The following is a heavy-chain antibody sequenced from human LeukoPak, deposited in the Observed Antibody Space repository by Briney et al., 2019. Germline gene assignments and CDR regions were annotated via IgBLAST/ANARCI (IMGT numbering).Heavy chain of an antibody. CDR3: ARGRGIVGAIRNHNWFDP. J-gene: IGHJ5*02. Sequence: PSETLSLTCAVYGGSFSGYYWSWIRQPPGKGLEWIGEINHSGSTNYNPSLTSRVTISVDTSKNQFSLKLSSVTAADTAVYYCARGRGIVGAIRNHNWFDPWGQGTLVTVSS. V-gene: IGHV4-34*01. D-gene: IGHD1-26*01. CDR2: INHSGST. CDR1: GGSFSGYY.